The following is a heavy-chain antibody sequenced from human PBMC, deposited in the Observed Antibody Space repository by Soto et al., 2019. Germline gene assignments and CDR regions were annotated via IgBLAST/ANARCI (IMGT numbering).Heavy chain of an antibody. J-gene: IGHJ6*02. Sequence: QVQLQESGPGLVKLSETLSLTCTVSGGSISSYYWSWIRQPPGKGLEWIGYIYYSGSTNYNPSLKSRVTISVDTSKNQFSLKLSSVTAADTVVYYCARDHMVPAAISYYYYGMDVWGQGTTVTVSS. V-gene: IGHV4-59*01. CDR1: GGSISSYY. CDR2: IYYSGST. CDR3: ARDHMVPAAISYYYYGMDV. D-gene: IGHD2-2*02.